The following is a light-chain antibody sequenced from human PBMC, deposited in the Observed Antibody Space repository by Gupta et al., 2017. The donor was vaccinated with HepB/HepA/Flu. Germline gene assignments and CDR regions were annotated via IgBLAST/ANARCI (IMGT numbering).Light chain of an antibody. CDR2: AAS. J-gene: IGKJ1*01. CDR3: QQSARNPQT. Sequence: DIQMTPSPSSLSASVGDRVTITCRASQSISSYLNWYQQRPGKAPKLLIYAASSLQSGVPSRFSGSGSVTDFTLTISSLHPEDFATYYCQQSARNPQTFGHGTNVEIK. V-gene: IGKV1-39*01. CDR1: QSISSY.